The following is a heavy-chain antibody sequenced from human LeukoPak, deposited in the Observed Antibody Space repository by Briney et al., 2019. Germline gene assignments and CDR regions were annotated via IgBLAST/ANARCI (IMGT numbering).Heavy chain of an antibody. D-gene: IGHD3-10*01. V-gene: IGHV3-30*18. CDR3: AKAPYYYGSGSGFDY. Sequence: PGRSLRLSCAASGSTFSSYGMHWVRQAPGKGLEWVAVISYDGSNKYYADSVKGRFTISRDNSKNTLYLQMNSLRAEDTAVYYCAKAPYYYGSGSGFDYWGQGTLVTVSS. J-gene: IGHJ4*02. CDR1: GSTFSSYG. CDR2: ISYDGSNK.